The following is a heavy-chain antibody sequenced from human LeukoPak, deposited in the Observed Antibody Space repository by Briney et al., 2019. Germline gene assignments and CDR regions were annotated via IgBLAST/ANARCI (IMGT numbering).Heavy chain of an antibody. CDR1: GFTFSDYY. CDR3: AGEVRDCSGGSCYHTDDY. Sequence: GPLRLSCAASGFTFSDYYMSWIRQAPGKGLEWVSYISSSGSTIYYADSVKGRFTISRDNAKNSLYLQMNSLRAEDTAVYYCAGEVRDCSGGSCYHTDDYWGQGTLVTVSS. CDR2: ISSSGSTI. J-gene: IGHJ4*02. V-gene: IGHV3-11*04. D-gene: IGHD2-15*01.